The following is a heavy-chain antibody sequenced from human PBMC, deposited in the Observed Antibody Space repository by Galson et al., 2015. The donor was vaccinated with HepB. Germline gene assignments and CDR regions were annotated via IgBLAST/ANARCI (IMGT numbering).Heavy chain of an antibody. Sequence: SLRLSCAASGFTFSDAWMSWVRQAPGKGLGWVGRIKRKSDNGTTDYAAPVKGRFTISRDDSKNTVYLQMNSLQTEDTALYYCSTKFNYWGQGTLVTVSS. CDR1: GFTFSDAW. CDR2: IKRKSDNGTT. J-gene: IGHJ4*02. CDR3: STKFNY. V-gene: IGHV3-15*01.